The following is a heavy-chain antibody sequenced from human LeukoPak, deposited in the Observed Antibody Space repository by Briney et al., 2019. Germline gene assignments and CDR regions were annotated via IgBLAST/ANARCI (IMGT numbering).Heavy chain of an antibody. D-gene: IGHD5-18*01. CDR2: ISAYNGNT. Sequence: GASVKVSCKASGYTFTSYGISWVRQAPGQGLEWMGWISAYNGNTNYAQKLQGRVTMTTDTSTSTAYMELRSLRSDDTAVYYCAREVDSYTAMVYTLDYWGQGTLVTVSS. CDR3: AREVDSYTAMVYTLDY. CDR1: GYTFTSYG. J-gene: IGHJ4*02. V-gene: IGHV1-18*04.